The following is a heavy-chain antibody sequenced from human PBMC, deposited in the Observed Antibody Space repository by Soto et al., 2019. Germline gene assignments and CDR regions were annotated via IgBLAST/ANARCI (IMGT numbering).Heavy chain of an antibody. CDR2: IYYRGST. V-gene: IGHV4-59*11. J-gene: IGHJ6*02. CDR1: GGSISSHY. D-gene: IGHD1-26*01. CDR3: ARDGREAAGMDV. Sequence: SETLSLTCTVSGGSISSHYWSWVRQAPGKGLEWIGHIYYRGSTSYNPSLRSRSTISVDTSNNQFSLKLNSVTTADTAVYYCARDGREAAGMDVWGQGTKVTVS.